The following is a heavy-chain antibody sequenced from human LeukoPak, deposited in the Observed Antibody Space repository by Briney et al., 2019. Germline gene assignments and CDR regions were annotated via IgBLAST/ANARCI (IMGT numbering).Heavy chain of an antibody. V-gene: IGHV3-49*04. D-gene: IGHD1-1*01. Sequence: PGGSLRLSCTASGFTFGDYSMTWVRQAPGKGLEWVGFISSNVYGETTEYAASVKGRFTISRDDSKSNAYLQMNSLKTEDTAVYYCTRLFKMPSGNNWGGYYFDYWGQGTLVTVSS. CDR3: TRLFKMPSGNNWGGYYFDY. CDR2: ISSNVYGETT. J-gene: IGHJ4*02. CDR1: GFTFGDYS.